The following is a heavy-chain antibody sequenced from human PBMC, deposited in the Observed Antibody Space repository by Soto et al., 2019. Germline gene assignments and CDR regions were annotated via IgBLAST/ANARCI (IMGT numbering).Heavy chain of an antibody. CDR1: GYTFTSYG. Sequence: QVQLVQSGAEVKKPGASVKVSCKASGYTFTSYGISWVRQAPGQGLEWMGWISAYNGNTNYAQKLQRRGTMTTDTSKSTAYMELRSLRSDDTALYYCARDLTVTTVTPAFFAFDIWGQGTMVTVSS. V-gene: IGHV1-18*01. J-gene: IGHJ3*02. D-gene: IGHD4-17*01. CDR2: ISAYNGNT. CDR3: ARDLTVTTVTPAFFAFDI.